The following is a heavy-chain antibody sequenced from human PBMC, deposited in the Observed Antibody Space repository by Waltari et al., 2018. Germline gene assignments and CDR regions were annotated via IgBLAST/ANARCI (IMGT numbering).Heavy chain of an antibody. CDR3: ARSSGYYAVDY. V-gene: IGHV1-46*01. CDR2: INPSVGST. J-gene: IGHJ4*02. Sequence: QVQLVQSGAEVKKPGASVKVSCKASGYTFTSYYMHWVRQAPGQGLEWRGIINPSVGSTSDAQKFQGRVTMTRDTSTSTVYMELSSLRSEDTAVYYCARSSGYYAVDYWGQGTLVTVSS. D-gene: IGHD3-22*01. CDR1: GYTFTSYY.